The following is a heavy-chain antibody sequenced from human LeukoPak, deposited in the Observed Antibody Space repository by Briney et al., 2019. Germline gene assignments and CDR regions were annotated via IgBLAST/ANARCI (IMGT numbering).Heavy chain of an antibody. V-gene: IGHV1-8*02. D-gene: IGHD6-6*01. Sequence: ASVKVSCKASGYTFTSYYMHWVRQAPGQGLEWMGWMNPNSGNTGYAQKFQGRVTMTRNTSISTAYMELSSLRSEDTAVYYCARRGRYSSSAVVDFDYWGQGTLVTVSS. CDR1: GYTFTSYY. J-gene: IGHJ4*02. CDR2: MNPNSGNT. CDR3: ARRGRYSSSAVVDFDY.